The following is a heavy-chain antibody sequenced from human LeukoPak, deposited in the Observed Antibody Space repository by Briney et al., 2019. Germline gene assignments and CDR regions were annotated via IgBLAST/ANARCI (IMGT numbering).Heavy chain of an antibody. CDR1: GFTFSSYA. CDR3: ARDRIPAVAGILLRYYFDY. Sequence: GRSLRLSCAASGFTFSSYAMRWVRQAPGKGLEWVAVISYDGSNKYYADSVKGRFTISRDDSKNTLYLQMNSLRAEDTAVYYCARDRIPAVAGILLRYYFDYWGQGTLVTVSS. CDR2: ISYDGSNK. D-gene: IGHD6-19*01. J-gene: IGHJ4*02. V-gene: IGHV3-30*04.